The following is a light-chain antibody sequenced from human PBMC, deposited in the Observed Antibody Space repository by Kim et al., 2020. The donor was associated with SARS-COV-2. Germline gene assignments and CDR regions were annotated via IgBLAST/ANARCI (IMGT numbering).Light chain of an antibody. CDR2: LNSDGSH. V-gene: IGLV4-69*01. J-gene: IGLJ2*01. Sequence: QLVLTQSPSASASLGASVKLTCTRSSGHSSYAIAWHQQQPEKGPRYLMKLNSDGSHSKGDWIPDRFSGSSSGAERYLTISSLQSEDEADYYCQTWGTGIQVFGGGTQLTVL. CDR1: SGHSSYA. CDR3: QTWGTGIQV.